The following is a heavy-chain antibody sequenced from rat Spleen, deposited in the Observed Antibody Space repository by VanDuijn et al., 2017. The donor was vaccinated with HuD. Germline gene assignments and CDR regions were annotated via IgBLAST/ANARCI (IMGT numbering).Heavy chain of an antibody. J-gene: IGHJ3*01. CDR2: ISYDGSST. Sequence: EVQLVESGGGLVQPGRSLKLSCAASGFTFSNYGMAWVRQTPTKGLEWVATISYDGSSTYYRDSVKGRFTISRDKAKSTLYLQMNSLRSEDTATYYCATDYVYYGLLLRGFAYWGQGTLVTVSS. V-gene: IGHV5-29*01. CDR3: ATDYVYYGLLLRGFAY. D-gene: IGHD1-6*01. CDR1: GFTFSNYG.